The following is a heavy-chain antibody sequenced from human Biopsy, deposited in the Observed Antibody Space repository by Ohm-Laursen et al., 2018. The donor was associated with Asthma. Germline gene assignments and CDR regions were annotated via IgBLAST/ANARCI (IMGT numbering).Heavy chain of an antibody. J-gene: IGHJ5*02. V-gene: IGHV4-30-4*08. CDR2: IHYSGST. CDR3: ARACVAASSNWFDP. CDR1: GDSITSGGCC. Sequence: SQTLSLPCTVSGDSITSGGCCWNWIRQHPGKGLEWFGFIHYSGSTSYNPSLKGGVTISVDTSKNQFSLKLSSVTAADTAVYYCARACVAASSNWFDPWGQGTLVTVSS. D-gene: IGHD6-19*01.